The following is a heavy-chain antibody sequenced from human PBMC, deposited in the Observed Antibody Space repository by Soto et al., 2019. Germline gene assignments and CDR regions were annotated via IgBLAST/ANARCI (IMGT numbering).Heavy chain of an antibody. CDR2: ISYDGSNK. Sequence: QVQLVESGGGVVQPGRCLRLYCAASGFTFSSYAMPWVRQAPGKGLECVAVISYDGSNKYYADSVKGRFTISRDNSKNTLYLQMNSLRAEDTAVYYCARDQVGYCSSTSCFTFDYWGQGTLVTVSS. CDR3: ARDQVGYCSSTSCFTFDY. J-gene: IGHJ4*02. CDR1: GFTFSSYA. D-gene: IGHD2-2*02. V-gene: IGHV3-30-3*01.